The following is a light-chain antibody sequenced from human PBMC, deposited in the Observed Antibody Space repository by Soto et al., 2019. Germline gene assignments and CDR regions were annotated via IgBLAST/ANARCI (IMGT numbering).Light chain of an antibody. V-gene: IGKV4-1*01. CDR2: WAS. J-gene: IGKJ1*01. CDR1: QSVLHRSKRKNY. CDR3: QQYYSGRT. Sequence: DIVMTQSPDSLAVSLGERTTINCRSSQSVLHRSKRKNYLAWYQQKAGQPPKLLISWASTRESGVPDRFSGTGSGTDFTLTISSLQAEDVATYYCQQYYSGRTFCQGRKVDIK.